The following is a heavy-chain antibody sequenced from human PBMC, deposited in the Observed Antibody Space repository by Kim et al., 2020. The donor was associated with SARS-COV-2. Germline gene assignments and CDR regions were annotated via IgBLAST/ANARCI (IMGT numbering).Heavy chain of an antibody. J-gene: IGHJ6*02. V-gene: IGHV3-11*05. D-gene: IGHD3-3*01. CDR1: GFTFSDYY. Sequence: GGSLRLSCAASGFTFSDYYMSWIRQAPGKGLEWVSYISSSSSYTNYADSVKGRFTISRDNAKNSLYLQMNSLRAEDTAMYYCARGSSYDFWSGYPADYYYGMDVWGQGTTVTVSS. CDR3: ARGSSYDFWSGYPADYYYGMDV. CDR2: ISSSSSYT.